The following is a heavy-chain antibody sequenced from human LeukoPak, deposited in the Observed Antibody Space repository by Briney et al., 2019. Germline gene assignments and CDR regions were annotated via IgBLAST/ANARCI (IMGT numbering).Heavy chain of an antibody. Sequence: PGGSLRLSCAASGFTFDDYGMSWVRQAPGKGLEWVSGINWNGGSTGYADSVKGRFTISRDNAKNSLYLQMNSLRAEDTAMYYCARGSGRISIFGVPYWGQGTLVTVSS. CDR3: ARGSGRISIFGVPY. CDR2: INWNGGST. D-gene: IGHD3-3*01. V-gene: IGHV3-20*04. CDR1: GFTFDDYG. J-gene: IGHJ4*02.